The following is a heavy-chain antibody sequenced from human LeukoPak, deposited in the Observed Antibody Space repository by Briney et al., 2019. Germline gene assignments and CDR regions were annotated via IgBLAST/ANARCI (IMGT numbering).Heavy chain of an antibody. CDR3: AVSRLGELSLSPFDP. CDR1: GYTFTSYG. Sequence: ASVKVSCKASGYTFTSYGISWVRQAPGQGLEWMGWISAYNGNTNYAQKLQGRVTMTTDTSTSTAYTELRSLRSEDTAVYYCAVSRLGELSLSPFDPWGQGTLVTVSS. V-gene: IGHV1-18*01. D-gene: IGHD3-16*02. J-gene: IGHJ5*02. CDR2: ISAYNGNT.